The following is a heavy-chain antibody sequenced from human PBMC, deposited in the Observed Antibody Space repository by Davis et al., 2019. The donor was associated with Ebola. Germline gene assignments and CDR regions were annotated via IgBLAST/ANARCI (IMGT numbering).Heavy chain of an antibody. CDR1: GFTFSSYA. CDR3: AKDSGFSSGWYEFDY. D-gene: IGHD6-19*01. Sequence: GESLKISCAASGFTFSSYAMSWVRQAPGKGLEWVSAISYSGGSTFQADSVKGRFTISRDNSKNTLYLQMNSLRVEDTAVYYCAKDSGFSSGWYEFDYWGQGTLVTVSS. J-gene: IGHJ4*02. V-gene: IGHV3-23*01. CDR2: ISYSGGST.